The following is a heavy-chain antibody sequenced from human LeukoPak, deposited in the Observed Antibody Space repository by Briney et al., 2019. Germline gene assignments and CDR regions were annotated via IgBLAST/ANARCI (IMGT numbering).Heavy chain of an antibody. D-gene: IGHD1-26*01. Sequence: GASVKVSSKASGYTFTNYGVHWVRQAPGQGLEWMAWINTSKGNTEYAQKFQGRVTLTTDTSTSTAYMELRSLRSDDTAVYYCAREYGTENDYWGQGTLVTVSS. CDR2: INTSKGNT. CDR1: GYTFTNYG. CDR3: AREYGTENDY. V-gene: IGHV1-18*01. J-gene: IGHJ4*02.